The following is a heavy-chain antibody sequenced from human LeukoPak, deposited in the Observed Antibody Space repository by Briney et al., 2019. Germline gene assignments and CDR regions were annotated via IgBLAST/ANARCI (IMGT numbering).Heavy chain of an antibody. Sequence: SETLSLTCSVSGGSIAVNHYYWGWIRQPPGKGLEWIGSGLYTGNPYSNPSLRSRVTISVDTSKNEFSLKMNSVTAADTAVYYCAREHRSSKYFDSWGQGALMIVSS. J-gene: IGHJ4*02. CDR3: AREHRSSKYFDS. CDR2: GLYTGNP. V-gene: IGHV4-39*02. CDR1: GGSIAVNHYY. D-gene: IGHD6-6*01.